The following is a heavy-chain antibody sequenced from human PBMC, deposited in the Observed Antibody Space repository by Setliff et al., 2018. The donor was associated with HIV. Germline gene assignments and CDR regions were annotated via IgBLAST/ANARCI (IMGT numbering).Heavy chain of an antibody. CDR1: RFTFSTYW. V-gene: IGHV3-7*01. D-gene: IGHD3-22*01. J-gene: IGHJ5*02. CDR3: ARDLVRFSSGYYYDWFDP. Sequence: GGSLRLSCAASRFTFSTYWMTWVRQAPGKGLEWVATIKQDGSDKYYVPSVKGRFTISRDNAKNSLYLQMNSLRSEDTAVYYCARDLVRFSSGYYYDWFDPWGQGTLVTVSS. CDR2: IKQDGSDK.